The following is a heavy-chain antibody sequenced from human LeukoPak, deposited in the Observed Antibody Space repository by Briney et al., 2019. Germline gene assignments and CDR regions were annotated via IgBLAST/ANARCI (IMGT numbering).Heavy chain of an antibody. CDR3: ARVFLVRSDYYYYGMDV. CDR2: IIPIFGTA. Sequence: ASVKVSCKASGGTFSSYAISWVRQAPGQGLEWMGGIIPIFGTANYAQKFQGRVTITADESTSTAYMELSSLRSEDTAVYYCARVFLVRSDYYYYGMDVWGQGTTVTVSS. CDR1: GGTFSSYA. D-gene: IGHD4-17*01. V-gene: IGHV1-69*01. J-gene: IGHJ6*02.